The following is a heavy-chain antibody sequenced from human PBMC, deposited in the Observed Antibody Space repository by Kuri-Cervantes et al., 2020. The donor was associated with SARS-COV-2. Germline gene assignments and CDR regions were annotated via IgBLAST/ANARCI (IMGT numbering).Heavy chain of an antibody. CDR1: GGSISSYY. Sequence: SETLSLTCTVSGGSISSYYWNWIRQPPGKGLEWIGYIYYSGSTSYNPSLKSRVTISVDTSKNQFSLKLSSVTAADTAVYYCARAPSNWNYSGWYFDLWGRGTLVTVSS. CDR2: IYYSGST. CDR3: ARAPSNWNYSGWYFDL. D-gene: IGHD1-7*01. V-gene: IGHV4-59*01. J-gene: IGHJ2*01.